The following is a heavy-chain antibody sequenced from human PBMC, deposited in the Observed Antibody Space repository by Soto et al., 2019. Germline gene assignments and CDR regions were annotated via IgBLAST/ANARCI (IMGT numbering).Heavy chain of an antibody. CDR3: AAQYTAVAGIDS. CDR2: INHSGST. D-gene: IGHD6-19*01. J-gene: IGHJ4*02. Sequence: PSETLSLTCAVYGGSFSGYYWSWIRQPPGKGLEWIGEINHSGSTNYNPSLKSRVTISVDTSKNQFSLKLSSVTAADTAVYYCAAQYTAVAGIDSWGQGTLVTVSS. V-gene: IGHV4-34*01. CDR1: GGSFSGYY.